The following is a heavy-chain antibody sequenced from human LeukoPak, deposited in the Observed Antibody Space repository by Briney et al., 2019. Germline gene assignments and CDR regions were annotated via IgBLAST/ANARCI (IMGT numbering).Heavy chain of an antibody. D-gene: IGHD6-13*01. V-gene: IGHV6-1*01. J-gene: IGHJ5*02. CDR3: ARDRSGYSSSWYGPINNWFDP. Sequence: SQTLSLTCAISGDSVSSNSAAWNWIRQSPSRGLEWLGRTYYRSKWYNDYAVSVKSRITINPDTSKDQFSLQLNSVTPEDTAVYYCARDRSGYSSSWYGPINNWFDPWGQGTLVTVSS. CDR2: TYYRSKWYN. CDR1: GDSVSSNSAA.